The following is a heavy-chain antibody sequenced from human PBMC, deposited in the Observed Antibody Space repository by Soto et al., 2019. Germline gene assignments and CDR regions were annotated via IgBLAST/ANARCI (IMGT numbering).Heavy chain of an antibody. CDR2: INPSCTWT. CDR1: EYTFTTYH. J-gene: IGHJ4*02. D-gene: IGHD4-4*01. CDR3: TGEIGVTKSLVS. V-gene: IGHV1-46*01. Sequence: QVKLVQYGAEVRNPGASVKVSCKASEYTFTTYHAHWVRQAPGQGLEWMGVINPSCTWTLYTQKFQGRVIMTKDTSTNTVYMEMYSLTTEDTAVYYCTGEIGVTKSLVSWGQGTLVFVSS.